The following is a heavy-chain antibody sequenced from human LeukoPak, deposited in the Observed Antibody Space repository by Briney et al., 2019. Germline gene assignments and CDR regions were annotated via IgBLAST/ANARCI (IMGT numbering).Heavy chain of an antibody. Sequence: GGSLRLSCAASGFTFSDYYMSWIRQAPGKGLEWVSYISSSGSTKYYADSVKGRFTISRDNAKNSLSLQMSSLRAEDTAVYYCARDRGDYGGSFDYWGQGTLVTVSS. CDR3: ARDRGDYGGSFDY. CDR2: ISSSGSTK. D-gene: IGHD4-23*01. V-gene: IGHV3-11*01. CDR1: GFTFSDYY. J-gene: IGHJ4*02.